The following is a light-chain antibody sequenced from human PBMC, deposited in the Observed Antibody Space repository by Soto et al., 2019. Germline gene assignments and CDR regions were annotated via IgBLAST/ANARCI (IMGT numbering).Light chain of an antibody. CDR2: WAT. Sequence: DIVMTQSPDSPAVSLGERATINCKSSQSVLYSTNNKNYLAWYQQKPGQPPKLLIYWATTRESGVPDRFSGSGSGTDFTLTISSLQAADVAVYYCQQYYITPLTFGGGTKVEIK. CDR1: QSVLYSTNNKNY. V-gene: IGKV4-1*01. CDR3: QQYYITPLT. J-gene: IGKJ4*01.